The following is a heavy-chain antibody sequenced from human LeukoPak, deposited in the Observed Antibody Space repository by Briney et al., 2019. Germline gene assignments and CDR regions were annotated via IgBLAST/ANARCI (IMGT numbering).Heavy chain of an antibody. CDR3: AKSHEPYYYDSSGYYDDY. J-gene: IGHJ4*02. Sequence: GGSLRLSCAASGFRFSGYGMSWVRQAPGKGLERVSSISAGRGSTDYADSVKGRFTTSRDDSKNTLYLQMKSLRTEDTAVYYCAKSHEPYYYDSSGYYDDYWGQGTLVTVSS. V-gene: IGHV3-23*01. D-gene: IGHD3-22*01. CDR1: GFRFSGYG. CDR2: ISAGRGST.